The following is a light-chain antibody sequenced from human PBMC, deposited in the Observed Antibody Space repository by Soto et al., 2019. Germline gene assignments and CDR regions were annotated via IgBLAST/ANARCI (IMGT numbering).Light chain of an antibody. V-gene: IGKV1-39*01. CDR3: QHTFCTPIT. CDR1: QTVRTY. CDR2: AAS. J-gene: IGKJ5*01. Sequence: DIPMTQSPSSLSASVGDRVTITCRASQTVRTYLNWYQQNPRKAPTLLVYAASTLGSAVPPRFTGAGFATAFTLTISGLTPADFATYYCQHTFCTPITFGQGTRLE.